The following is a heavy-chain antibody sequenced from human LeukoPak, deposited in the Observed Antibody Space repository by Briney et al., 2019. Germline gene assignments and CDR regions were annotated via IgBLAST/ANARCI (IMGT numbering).Heavy chain of an antibody. CDR3: ARAVTDSSGYYYWFDP. D-gene: IGHD3-22*01. Sequence: ASVKVSCKASGYTFTSYDINWVRQATGQGLEWMGWMNPNSGNTGYAQKFQGRVTMTRNTSISTAYMELSSLRAEDTAVYYCARAVTDSSGYYYWFDPWGQGNLVTVSS. CDR2: MNPNSGNT. V-gene: IGHV1-8*01. CDR1: GYTFTSYD. J-gene: IGHJ5*02.